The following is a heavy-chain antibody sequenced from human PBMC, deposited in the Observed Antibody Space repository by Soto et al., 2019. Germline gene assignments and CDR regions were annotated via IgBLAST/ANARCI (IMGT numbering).Heavy chain of an antibody. D-gene: IGHD3-3*01. Sequence: GGSLRLSCAASGFTFSNAWMSWVRQAPGKGLEWVGRIKSKTDGGTTDYAAPVKGRFTISRDDSKNTLYLQMNSLKTEDTAVYYCTIQTYYDFWSGYYSPADYWGQGTLVTVSS. J-gene: IGHJ4*02. CDR3: TIQTYYDFWSGYYSPADY. V-gene: IGHV3-15*01. CDR1: GFTFSNAW. CDR2: IKSKTDGGTT.